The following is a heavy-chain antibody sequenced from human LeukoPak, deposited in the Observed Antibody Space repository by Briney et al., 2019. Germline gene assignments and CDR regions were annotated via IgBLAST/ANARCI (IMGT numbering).Heavy chain of an antibody. CDR1: GGSISSGDYY. CDR2: IYYSGST. Sequence: SETLSLTCTVSGGSISSGDYYWSWIRQPPGKGLEWIEYIYYSGSTYYNPSLKSRVTISVDTSKNQFSLKLSSVTAADTAVYYCATDYYDSSGYFDYWGQGTLATVSS. CDR3: ATDYYDSSGYFDY. D-gene: IGHD3-22*01. J-gene: IGHJ4*02. V-gene: IGHV4-30-4*08.